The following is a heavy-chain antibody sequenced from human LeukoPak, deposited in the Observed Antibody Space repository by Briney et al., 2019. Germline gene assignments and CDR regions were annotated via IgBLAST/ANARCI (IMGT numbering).Heavy chain of an antibody. D-gene: IGHD5-12*01. J-gene: IGHJ4*02. CDR1: GGSISSYY. Sequence: SETLSLTCTVSGGSISSYYWSWIRQPPGKGLEWIGYIYYSGSTNYNPSLKSRVTISVDTSKNQFSLKLSSVTAADTAVYYCARERPYSGYESYYFDYWGQGTLVTVSS. V-gene: IGHV4-59*01. CDR2: IYYSGST. CDR3: ARERPYSGYESYYFDY.